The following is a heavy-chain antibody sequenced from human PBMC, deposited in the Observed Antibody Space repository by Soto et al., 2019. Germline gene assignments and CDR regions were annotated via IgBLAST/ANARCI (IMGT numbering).Heavy chain of an antibody. Sequence: QLQLQESGPGLVKPSETLSLTCTVSGGSISSSSYYWGWIRQPPGKGLEWIGSIYYSGSTYYNPSLKSRVTISVDTSKNPFSLKLSSVTAADTAVYYCARQRAAAPATGFDYWGQGTLVTVSS. J-gene: IGHJ4*02. V-gene: IGHV4-39*01. CDR1: GGSISSSSYY. CDR2: IYYSGST. D-gene: IGHD1-26*01. CDR3: ARQRAAAPATGFDY.